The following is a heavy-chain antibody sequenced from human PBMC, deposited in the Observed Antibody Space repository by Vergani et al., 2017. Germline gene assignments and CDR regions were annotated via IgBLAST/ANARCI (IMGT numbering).Heavy chain of an antibody. CDR3: VRDVRVART. V-gene: IGHV3-21*01. Sequence: EVQLVESGGGLVQPGGSLTLSCAASGFTVSTDYFSWVRQAPGKGLEWVSSISGNNDDVYYAGSVKGRFTISRAKAKNSLYLDMSSLRAEDTAVYYCVRDVRVARTWGQGTLVAVSS. J-gene: IGHJ3*01. CDR1: GFTVSTDY. CDR2: ISGNNDDV.